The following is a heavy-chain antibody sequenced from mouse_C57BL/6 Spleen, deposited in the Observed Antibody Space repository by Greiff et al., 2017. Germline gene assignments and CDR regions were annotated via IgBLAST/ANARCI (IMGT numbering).Heavy chain of an antibody. J-gene: IGHJ2*01. CDR1: GYSFTDYN. V-gene: IGHV1-39*01. CDR3: ARSCGYDDEYYFDY. D-gene: IGHD2-2*01. CDR2: INPNYGTT. Sequence: EVQLQESGPELVKPGASVKISCKASGYSFTDYNMNWVKQSNGKSLEWIGVINPNYGTTSYNQKFKGKATLTVDQSSSTAYMQLNSLTSEDSAVYYCARSCGYDDEYYFDYWGQGTTLTVSS.